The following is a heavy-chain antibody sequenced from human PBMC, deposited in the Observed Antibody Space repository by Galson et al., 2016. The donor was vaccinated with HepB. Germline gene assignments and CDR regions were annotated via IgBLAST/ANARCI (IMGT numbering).Heavy chain of an antibody. Sequence: SLRLSCAASRFTFSDYGMHWVRQAPGKGLEWVAHIWYDGSSRYYVESVKGRFTISRDNSKNRLFLQMDSLRAEDTAVYYCARDATRHGYNDGQLDYWGQGTLVTVSS. CDR3: ARDATRHGYNDGQLDY. D-gene: IGHD5-24*01. CDR2: IWYDGSSR. J-gene: IGHJ4*02. CDR1: RFTFSDYG. V-gene: IGHV3-33*01.